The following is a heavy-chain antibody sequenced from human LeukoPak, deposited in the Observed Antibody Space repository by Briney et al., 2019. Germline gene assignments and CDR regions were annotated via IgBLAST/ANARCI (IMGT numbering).Heavy chain of an antibody. V-gene: IGHV3-21*01. CDR2: ISSTRSSYI. Sequence: GSLRLSCAASGFTFSNYNMNWVRQAPGKGLEWVSSISSTRSSYIYYAESVKGRFTISRDNAKHSLYLQMSSLRAEDTAVYYCARDWTTVTFPDAFDIWGLGTMVTVSS. CDR3: ARDWTTVTFPDAFDI. J-gene: IGHJ3*02. CDR1: GFTFSNYN. D-gene: IGHD4-17*01.